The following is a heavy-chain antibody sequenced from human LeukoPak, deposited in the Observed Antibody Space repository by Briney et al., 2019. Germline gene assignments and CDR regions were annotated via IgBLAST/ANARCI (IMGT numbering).Heavy chain of an antibody. J-gene: IGHJ4*02. Sequence: GGSLRLSCAASQFTFSSYNMNWVRQAPGKGLEWVSSISATGRYIYYADSVKGRFTVSRDNAKNSLSLQMSGLRAEDTAVYYCARVSRGSYHFDYWGQGALVTVSS. CDR2: ISATGRYI. V-gene: IGHV3-21*01. D-gene: IGHD1-26*01. CDR1: QFTFSSYN. CDR3: ARVSRGSYHFDY.